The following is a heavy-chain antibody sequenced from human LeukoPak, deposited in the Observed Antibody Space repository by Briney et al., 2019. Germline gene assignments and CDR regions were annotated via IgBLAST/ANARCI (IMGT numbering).Heavy chain of an antibody. CDR1: GFTFSSHW. V-gene: IGHV3-7*01. CDR2: IKEDGSEK. D-gene: IGHD7-27*01. CDR3: VGTPNRNFFDY. Sequence: GGSLKLSCAASGFTFSSHWMTWVRQAPGKGLEWVANIKEDGSEKFYVDSVKGRFTISRDNAKNSLFLQMNSLRAEDTAVYYCVGTPNRNFFDYWGQGTLVTVSS. J-gene: IGHJ4*02.